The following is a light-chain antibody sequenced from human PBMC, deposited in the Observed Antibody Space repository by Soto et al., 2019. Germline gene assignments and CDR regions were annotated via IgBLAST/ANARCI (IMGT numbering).Light chain of an antibody. CDR2: AAS. V-gene: IGKV3-20*01. Sequence: EIVLTQSPGTLSLSPGERATLSCRASQSVSSTYLSWYQQKPGQAPRLLIYAASSRDTGIPDTFSGSGSGTDFTLTISRLEPEDFAVYYCQQYDNSPYTFGQGTKLEIK. J-gene: IGKJ2*01. CDR1: QSVSSTY. CDR3: QQYDNSPYT.